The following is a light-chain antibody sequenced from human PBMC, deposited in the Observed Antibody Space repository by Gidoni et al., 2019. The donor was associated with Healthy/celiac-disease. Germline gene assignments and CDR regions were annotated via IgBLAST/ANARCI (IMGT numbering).Light chain of an antibody. CDR1: QSISSY. V-gene: IGKV1-39*01. CDR2: AAS. J-gene: IGKJ5*01. Sequence: DLQMPQSPSSLSASVGDRVTITCRASQSISSYLNWYQQKPGKAPKLLIYAASSLQSGVPSSFSCSGSGTDFTLTISSLQPEDFATYYCQQSYSTPITFGQGTRLEIK. CDR3: QQSYSTPIT.